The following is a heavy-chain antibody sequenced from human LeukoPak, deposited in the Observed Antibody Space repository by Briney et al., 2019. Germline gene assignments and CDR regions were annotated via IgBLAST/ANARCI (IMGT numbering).Heavy chain of an antibody. V-gene: IGHV1-2*02. CDR3: GINRLGKALDM. Sequence: ASVKVSCKASGYTFTDYFIHWVRQAPGQGLEWMGWIGPKRGDTSYLQRFQGRVTVTRDTSISTAYMELSRLRPDDTAVYYCGINRLGKALDMWGQGTMVTVSS. CDR1: GYTFTDYF. J-gene: IGHJ3*02. D-gene: IGHD7-27*01. CDR2: IGPKRGDT.